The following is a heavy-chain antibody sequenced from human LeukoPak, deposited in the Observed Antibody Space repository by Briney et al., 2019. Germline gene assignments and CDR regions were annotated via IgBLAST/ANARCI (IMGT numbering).Heavy chain of an antibody. D-gene: IGHD1-26*01. J-gene: IGHJ4*02. CDR1: GFTFSGFG. Sequence: GKSLRLSCVASGFTFSGFGMHWVRQAPGKGLEWVAVISYNARHEYYRDSVKGRFSISRDNSKNTVSLQMDSLTIEDTAVYYCARGWELLRYFDYWGQGTLVTVSS. CDR3: ARGWELLRYFDY. CDR2: ISYNARHE. V-gene: IGHV3-30*03.